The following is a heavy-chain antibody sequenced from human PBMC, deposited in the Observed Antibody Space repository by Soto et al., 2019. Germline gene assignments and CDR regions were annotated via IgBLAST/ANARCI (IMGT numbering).Heavy chain of an antibody. Sequence: VGSLRLSCAASGFTFSNYAMRWGLQAPGKGLEWVSAISGSGTDFADSVKGRFTISRDNSKNTLYLQMNSLRAEDTAVYFCAKDFSSGTYSYYYYGMDVWGQGTTVPVSS. CDR3: AKDFSSGTYSYYYYGMDV. CDR1: GFTFSNYA. CDR2: ISGSGT. D-gene: IGHD1-26*01. V-gene: IGHV3-23*01. J-gene: IGHJ6*02.